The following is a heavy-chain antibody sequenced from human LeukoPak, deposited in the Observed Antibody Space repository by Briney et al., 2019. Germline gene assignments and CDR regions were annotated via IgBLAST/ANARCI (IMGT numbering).Heavy chain of an antibody. J-gene: IGHJ5*02. CDR2: INTNTGNP. CDR1: GYTFTSYA. D-gene: IGHD6-19*01. V-gene: IGHV7-4-1*02. Sequence: ASVKVSCKAYGYTFTSYAMNWVRQAPGQGLEWMGWINTNTGNPTYAQGFTGRFVFSLDTSVSTAYLQISSLKAEDTAVYYCARDIQQWLDNWFDPWGQGTLVTVSS. CDR3: ARDIQQWLDNWFDP.